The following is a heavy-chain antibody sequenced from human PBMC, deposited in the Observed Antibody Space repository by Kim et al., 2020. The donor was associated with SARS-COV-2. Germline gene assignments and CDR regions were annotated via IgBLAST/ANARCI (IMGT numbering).Heavy chain of an antibody. CDR3: ARGNYDFWSGYRPMDV. J-gene: IGHJ6*02. V-gene: IGHV4-34*01. D-gene: IGHD3-3*01. Sequence: LKRRVTISVDTSNNQFSLKLSSVTAADTAVYYCARGNYDFWSGYRPMDVWGQGTTVTVSS.